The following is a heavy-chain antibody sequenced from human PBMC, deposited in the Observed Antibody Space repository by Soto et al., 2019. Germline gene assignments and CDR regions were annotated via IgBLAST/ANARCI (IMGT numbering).Heavy chain of an antibody. V-gene: IGHV3-30*18. CDR2: ISYDGSNK. D-gene: IGHD3-16*01. CDR1: GFTFSSYG. J-gene: IGHJ5*02. CDR3: AKGGAGENWFDP. Sequence: QVQLVESGGGVVQPGRSLRLSCAASGFTFSSYGMHWVRQAPGKGLEWVAVISYDGSNKYYADSVKGRFTISRDNSKNTLYLQMNSLRAEDKAVDYCAKGGAGENWFDPWGQGTLVTVSS.